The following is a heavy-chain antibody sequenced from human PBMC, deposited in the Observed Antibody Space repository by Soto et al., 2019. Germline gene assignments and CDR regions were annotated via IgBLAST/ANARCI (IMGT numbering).Heavy chain of an antibody. CDR3: AVGALIFHT. D-gene: IGHD1-26*01. CDR2: IYDSENT. V-gene: IGHV4-30-2*01. Sequence: QLQLQESGSGLVKPSQTLSLTCAVSGGSISSGGYSWSWIRQPPGKGLEWIGYIYDSENTYYNPSLKSRVTISVDRSKNQFSLKLSSVTAADTAVYYCAVGALIFHTWGQGTLVTVSS. CDR1: GGSISSGGYS. J-gene: IGHJ5*02.